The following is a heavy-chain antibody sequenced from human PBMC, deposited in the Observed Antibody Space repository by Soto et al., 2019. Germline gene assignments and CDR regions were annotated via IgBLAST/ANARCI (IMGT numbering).Heavy chain of an antibody. CDR2: ISAYNGNT. V-gene: IGHV1-18*01. J-gene: IGHJ5*02. CDR1: GYTFTSYG. D-gene: IGHD1-26*01. Sequence: QVQLVQSGAEVKKPGASVKVSCKASGYTFTSYGISWVRQASGQGLEWMGWISAYNGNTKYAQKLQGRVTMTTDTSTSTAHMELPSLRSDDTAVYYCARDEASTWSDGGWFDPWGQGTLVTVSS. CDR3: ARDEASTWSDGGWFDP.